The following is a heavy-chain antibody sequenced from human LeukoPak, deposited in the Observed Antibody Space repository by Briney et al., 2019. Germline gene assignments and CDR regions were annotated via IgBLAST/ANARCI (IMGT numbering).Heavy chain of an antibody. J-gene: IGHJ6*02. Sequence: GGSLRLSCAASGFTFSSYRMNWVRQAPGKGLEWLSSISSSSSYIYYADSVKGRFTISRDNAKNSLYLQMNSLRAEDTAVYYCARDSQYYGMDVWGQGTTVTVPS. CDR3: ARDSQYYGMDV. CDR2: ISSSSSYI. CDR1: GFTFSSYR. V-gene: IGHV3-21*01.